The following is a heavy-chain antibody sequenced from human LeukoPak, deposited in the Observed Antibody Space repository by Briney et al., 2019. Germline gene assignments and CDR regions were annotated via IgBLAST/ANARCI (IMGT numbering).Heavy chain of an antibody. CDR3: AKPYSGSYYKGSYFDY. J-gene: IGHJ4*02. D-gene: IGHD1-26*01. V-gene: IGHV3-30*18. Sequence: PGGSLRLSCAASGFTFSSYAMHWVRQAPGKGLEWVAVISYDGSNKYYADSVKGRFTISRDNSKNTLYLQMNSLRAEDTAVYYCAKPYSGSYYKGSYFDYWGQGTLVTVSS. CDR2: ISYDGSNK. CDR1: GFTFSSYA.